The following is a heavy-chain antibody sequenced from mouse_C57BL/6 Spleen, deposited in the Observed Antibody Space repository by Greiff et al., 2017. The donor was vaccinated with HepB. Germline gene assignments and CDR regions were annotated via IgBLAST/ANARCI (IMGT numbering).Heavy chain of an antibody. D-gene: IGHD2-2*01. V-gene: IGHV1-81*01. Sequence: QVQLQQSGAELARPGASVKLSCKASGYTFTSYGISWVKQRTGQGLEWIGEIYPRSGNTYYNEKFKGKATLTADKSSSTAYMELRSLTSEDSAVYFCALGGYDGYYAMDYWGQGTSVTVSS. CDR2: IYPRSGNT. CDR3: ALGGYDGYYAMDY. CDR1: GYTFTSYG. J-gene: IGHJ4*01.